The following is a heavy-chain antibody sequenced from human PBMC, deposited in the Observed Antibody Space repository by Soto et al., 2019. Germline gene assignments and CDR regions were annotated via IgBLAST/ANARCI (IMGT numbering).Heavy chain of an antibody. CDR3: ARGNHRWLQLWYFDL. J-gene: IGHJ2*01. D-gene: IGHD5-12*01. Sequence: QAQLVQSGAEVKKPGSSVTVSCKASGGTFSSYTISWVRQAPGQGLEWMGGIIPIFGTATYAQKFQGRVTITADESTSTAYMELSSLRSEDTAVYYCARGNHRWLQLWYFDLWGRGTLVTVSS. V-gene: IGHV1-69*12. CDR1: GGTFSSYT. CDR2: IIPIFGTA.